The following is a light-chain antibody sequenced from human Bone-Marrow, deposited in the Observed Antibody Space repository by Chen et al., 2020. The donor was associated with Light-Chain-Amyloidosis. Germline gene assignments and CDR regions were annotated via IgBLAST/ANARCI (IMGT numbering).Light chain of an antibody. Sequence: DIQMTQSPSSLAASVGDRVIITCRASQTVKSYLNWYQQRPGTVPKLLIYDTSTLQSGVPSRFVGSGSGTEFTLTINGLQREDFATYYCQQSYSVPLTFGGGTRVE. V-gene: IGKV1-39*01. CDR1: QTVKSY. CDR3: QQSYSVPLT. CDR2: DTS. J-gene: IGKJ4*01.